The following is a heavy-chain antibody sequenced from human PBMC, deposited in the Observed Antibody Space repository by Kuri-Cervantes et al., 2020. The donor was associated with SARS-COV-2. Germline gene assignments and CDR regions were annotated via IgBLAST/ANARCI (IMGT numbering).Heavy chain of an antibody. J-gene: IGHJ3*02. CDR1: GFTFSSSA. D-gene: IGHD1-26*01. CDR3: TRPIVGATSDAFDI. CDR2: IRSKANSYAT. V-gene: IGHV3-73*01. Sequence: GESLKISCAASGFTFSSSAMHWVRQASGKGLEWVGRIRSKANSYATAYAASVKGRFTISRDDSKNTAYLQMNSLKTEDTAVYYCTRPIVGATSDAFDIWGQGTMVTVSS.